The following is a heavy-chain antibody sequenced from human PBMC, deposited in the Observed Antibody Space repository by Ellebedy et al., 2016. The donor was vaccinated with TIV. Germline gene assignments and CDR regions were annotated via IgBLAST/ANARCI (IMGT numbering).Heavy chain of an antibody. CDR3: ARDARFIDQQHNWFDP. J-gene: IGHJ5*02. CDR2: ISSSGSTI. D-gene: IGHD2-2*01. Sequence: GESLKISCAASGFTFSDYYMSWLRQAPGKGLEWVSYISSSGSTIYYADSVKGRFTISRDNAKNSLYLQMNSLRAEDTAVYYCARDARFIDQQHNWFDPWGQGTLVTVSS. V-gene: IGHV3-11*01. CDR1: GFTFSDYY.